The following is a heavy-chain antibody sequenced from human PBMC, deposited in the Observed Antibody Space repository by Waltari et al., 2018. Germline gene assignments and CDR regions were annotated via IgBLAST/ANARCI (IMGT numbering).Heavy chain of an antibody. D-gene: IGHD5-12*01. CDR1: GFTFSSYG. J-gene: IGHJ6*03. Sequence: QVQLVESGGGVVQPGRSLRLSCAASGFTFSSYGMHWVRQAPGKGLEWVAVIWYDGSNKYYANSLRGHFPISRANSKTPLFRKINSLGLRTRAIFSCGKAGYGGGIYYYMDVWGKGTTVTVSS. CDR3: GKAGYGGGIYYYMDV. CDR2: IWYDGSNK. V-gene: IGHV3-33*08.